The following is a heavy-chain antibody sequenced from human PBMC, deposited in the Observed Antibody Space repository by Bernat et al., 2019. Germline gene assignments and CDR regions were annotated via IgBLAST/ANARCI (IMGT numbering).Heavy chain of an antibody. D-gene: IGHD2-2*01. V-gene: IGHV1-69*01. CDR1: GGTFSTYT. J-gene: IGHJ5*02. CDR3: ARHRGRYQLLGDWFDP. Sequence: QVQLVQSGAEVKKPGSSVKVSCKASGGTFSTYTISWVRQAPGQGLEWMGGIIPIFGTPNYAQKFQGRVTITADESTSTAYMELSGLTSEDTAVYYCARHRGRYQLLGDWFDPWGQGTLVTVSS. CDR2: IIPIFGTP.